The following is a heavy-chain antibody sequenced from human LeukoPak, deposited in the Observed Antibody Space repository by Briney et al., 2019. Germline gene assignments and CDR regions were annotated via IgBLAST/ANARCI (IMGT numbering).Heavy chain of an antibody. CDR3: ARGSYYSIY. V-gene: IGHV1-2*02. J-gene: IGHJ4*02. D-gene: IGHD4-11*01. CDR1: GYTFTSYG. CDR2: INPNSGGT. Sequence: ASVKVSCKASGYTFTSYGISWVRQAPGQGLEWMGWINPNSGGTNYAQKFQGRVTMTRDTSISTAYMELSRLRSDDTAVYYCARGSYYSIYWGQGTLVTVSS.